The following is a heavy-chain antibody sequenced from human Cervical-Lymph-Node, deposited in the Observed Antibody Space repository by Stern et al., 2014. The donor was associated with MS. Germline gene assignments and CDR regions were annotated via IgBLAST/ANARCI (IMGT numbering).Heavy chain of an antibody. CDR2: ISAYNGNT. V-gene: IGHV1-18*01. CDR3: ATLGDYYDSSGYSFDY. J-gene: IGHJ4*02. CDR1: GYTFTSYG. D-gene: IGHD3-22*01. Sequence: VQLLQSGAEVKKPGASVKVSCKASGYTFTSYGISWVRQAPGQGLEWMGWISAYNGNTNYAQKLQGRVTMTTDTSTSTAYMELRSLRSDDTAVYYCATLGDYYDSSGYSFDYWGQGTLVTVSS.